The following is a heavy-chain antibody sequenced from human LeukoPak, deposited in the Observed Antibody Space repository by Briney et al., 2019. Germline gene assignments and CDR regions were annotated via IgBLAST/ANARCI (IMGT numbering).Heavy chain of an antibody. CDR3: ARARIYHNYDYVWGSYRSFAPFDY. D-gene: IGHD3-16*02. CDR2: INHSGST. CDR1: GGSFSGYY. V-gene: IGHV4-34*01. Sequence: SETLSLTCAVYGGSFSGYYWSWIRQPPGKGLEWIGEINHSGSTNYNPSLKSRVTISVDTSKNQFSLKLSSVTAADTAVYYCARARIYHNYDYVWGSYRSFAPFDYWGQGTLVTVSS. J-gene: IGHJ4*02.